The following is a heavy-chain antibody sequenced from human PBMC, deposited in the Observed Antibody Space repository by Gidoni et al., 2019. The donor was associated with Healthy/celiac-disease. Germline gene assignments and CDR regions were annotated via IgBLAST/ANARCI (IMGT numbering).Heavy chain of an antibody. CDR2: IYTSGST. Sequence: QVQLQESGPGLVKPSQTLSLTCTVSGGSISSGSYYWSWIRQPAGKGLEWIGRIYTSGSTNYNPSLKSRVTISVDTSKNQFSLKLSSVTAADTAVYYCARDGGSSWYASYFDYWGQGTLVTVSS. D-gene: IGHD6-13*01. V-gene: IGHV4-61*02. CDR3: ARDGGSSWYASYFDY. CDR1: GGSISSGSYY. J-gene: IGHJ4*02.